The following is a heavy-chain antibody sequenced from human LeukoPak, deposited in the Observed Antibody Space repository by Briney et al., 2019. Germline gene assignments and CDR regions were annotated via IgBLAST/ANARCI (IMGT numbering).Heavy chain of an antibody. CDR3: ADDLGELFLTDY. CDR1: GFTFSSYA. D-gene: IGHD3-16*01. CDR2: ISGSGDNT. J-gene: IGHJ4*02. V-gene: IGHV3-23*01. Sequence: GESLRLSCAASGFTFSSYAMSWVRQAPGKGLEWVSTISGSGDNTYYADSVKGRFTISRDNSKKTLYLQMNSLRAEDTAVYYCADDLGELFLTDYWGQGTLVTVSS.